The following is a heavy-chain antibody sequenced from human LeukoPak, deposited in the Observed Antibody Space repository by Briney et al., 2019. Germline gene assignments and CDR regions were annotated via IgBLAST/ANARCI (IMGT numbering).Heavy chain of an antibody. J-gene: IGHJ4*02. CDR2: ISSSTTYI. V-gene: IGHV3-21*04. D-gene: IGHD3-16*01. CDR1: GFTFSTYE. CDR3: ARTIPGGY. Sequence: GESLRLSCAASGFTFSTYEASWVRQAPGKGLEWVASISSSTTYIYYADSLKGRFTISRDDAKNSLYLQMNSLRAEDTALYYCARTIPGGYWGQGTLVTVSS.